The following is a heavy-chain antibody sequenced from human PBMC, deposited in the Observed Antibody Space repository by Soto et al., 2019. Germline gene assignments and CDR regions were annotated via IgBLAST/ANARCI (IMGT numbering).Heavy chain of an antibody. Sequence: TQSLTCSVSGGSISSGGYYWSWIRQHPGKGLEWIGYIYCSGSTYYNPSLKSRVTISVDTSKNQFSLKLSSVTAADTAVYYCAREERWSSGWYENYYSGMDVWGQGTTVTVSS. V-gene: IGHV4-31*03. CDR1: GGSISSGGYY. J-gene: IGHJ6*02. D-gene: IGHD6-19*01. CDR3: AREERWSSGWYENYYSGMDV. CDR2: IYCSGST.